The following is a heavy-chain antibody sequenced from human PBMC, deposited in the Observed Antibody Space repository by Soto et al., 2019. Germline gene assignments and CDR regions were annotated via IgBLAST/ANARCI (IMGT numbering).Heavy chain of an antibody. CDR3: ARSYAGVPYDFYFDY. CDR1: GFAFSSYG. CDR2: ISTSGTHI. D-gene: IGHD3-10*01. V-gene: IGHV3-21*01. J-gene: IGHJ4*02. Sequence: EVQLVESGGGLVTPGGSLRLSCAASGFAFSSYGVNWVRQAPGKGLEWVSSISTSGTHIFYADSVKGRFTISRDDAESSLHLQLNSLRAEDTALYYCARSYAGVPYDFYFDYWGQGTLVTVSP.